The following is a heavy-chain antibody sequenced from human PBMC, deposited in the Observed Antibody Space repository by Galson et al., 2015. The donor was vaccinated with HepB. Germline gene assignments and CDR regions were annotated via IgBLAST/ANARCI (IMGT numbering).Heavy chain of an antibody. CDR2: TRSKANNYAT. CDR3: TRLGDFSGYSSR. Sequence: SLRLSCAASGFTFSGSAIHWVRQASGKGPEWVGRTRSKANNYATSYVPSLKGRFTISRDDSKNMAYLHMKSLKTEDTAVYFCTRLGDFSGYSSRWGQGTLVTVSS. D-gene: IGHD6-13*01. CDR1: GFTFSGSA. J-gene: IGHJ4*02. V-gene: IGHV3-73*01.